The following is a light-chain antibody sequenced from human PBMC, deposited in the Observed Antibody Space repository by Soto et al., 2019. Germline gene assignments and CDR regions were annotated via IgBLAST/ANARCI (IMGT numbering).Light chain of an antibody. Sequence: EIVLTQSPATLSLSPGERATLSCRASQSVGNNLAWYQQTPGQAPGLLIYEASTRATGITARVSGSGSGTDFTLTISSLEPEDFAVYYCQQHANWPLTFGGGTKVDIK. J-gene: IGKJ4*02. V-gene: IGKV3-11*01. CDR3: QQHANWPLT. CDR1: QSVGNN. CDR2: EAS.